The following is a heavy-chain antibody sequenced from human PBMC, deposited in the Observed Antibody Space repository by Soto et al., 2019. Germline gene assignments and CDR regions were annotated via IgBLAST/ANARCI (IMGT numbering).Heavy chain of an antibody. CDR2: ISAYNGNT. CDR1: GYTFTSHG. CDR3: ASDGDGYSYAFDF. V-gene: IGHV1-18*04. D-gene: IGHD3-16*01. Sequence: QFQLVQSGGEVKNNGASVKVSCKASGYTFTSHGIAWVRQTPGQGLQWMGWISAYNGNTKYAQKFQGRVTMTTDTPTSTVYMELMSLRADDTAVYYCASDGDGYSYAFDFWGQGYLVTVSS. J-gene: IGHJ4*02.